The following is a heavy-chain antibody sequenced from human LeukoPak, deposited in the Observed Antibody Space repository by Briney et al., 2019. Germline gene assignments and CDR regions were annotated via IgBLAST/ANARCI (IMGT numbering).Heavy chain of an antibody. D-gene: IGHD3-10*01. J-gene: IGHJ3*02. CDR1: GFTFSNYG. CDR2: TDTSGRYV. V-gene: IGHV3-21*06. CDR3: ARGRSITLLRGVAMSDAFDI. Sequence: PGGTLRLSCAASGFTFSNYGMNWVRQAPGKGLEWVSFTDTSGRYVYYGDSVKGRFTISRDNAKNLLFLQMNGLRAEDTALYYCARGRSITLLRGVAMSDAFDIWGQGAMVAVSS.